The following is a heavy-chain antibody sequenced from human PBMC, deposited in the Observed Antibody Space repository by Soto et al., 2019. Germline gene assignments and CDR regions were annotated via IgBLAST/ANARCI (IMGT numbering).Heavy chain of an antibody. CDR2: IYYSGST. Sequence: PSDTLSLTCTVSGCSVSSSSYYWSWIRQPPGKGLEWIGYIYYSGSTNYNPSLKSRVTISVDTSKNQFSLKLSSVTAADTAVYYCARAVTYYDYVWGSYRHDAFDIWGQGTMVT. CDR1: GCSVSSSSYY. CDR3: ARAVTYYDYVWGSYRHDAFDI. J-gene: IGHJ3*02. V-gene: IGHV4-61*01. D-gene: IGHD3-16*02.